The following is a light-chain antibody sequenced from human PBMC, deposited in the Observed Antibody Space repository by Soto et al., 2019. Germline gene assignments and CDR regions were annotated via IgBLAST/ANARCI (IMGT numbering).Light chain of an antibody. CDR1: SSDVGSYNL. V-gene: IGLV2-23*02. CDR2: EVT. J-gene: IGLJ1*01. Sequence: QSALTQPASVSGSPEQSITISCTGTSSDVGSYNLVSWYQQHPGKAPKVMIYEVTRRPSGVPDRFSGSKSGNTASLNVSGLQAEDEADYYCCSYADNNDYVFGTGTKLTVL. CDR3: CSYADNNDYV.